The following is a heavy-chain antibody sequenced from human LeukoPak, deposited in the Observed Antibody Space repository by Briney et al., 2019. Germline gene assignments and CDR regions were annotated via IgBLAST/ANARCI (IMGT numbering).Heavy chain of an antibody. J-gene: IGHJ3*02. Sequence: PGGSLRLSCAASGFTFSSYSMNWVRQAPGKGLEWVSSISSSSSYIYYADSVKGRFTISRDNAKNSLYLQMNSLRAEDTAVYYCARDQFRRKGGSSSVWNAFDIWGQGTMVTVSS. CDR1: GFTFSSYS. CDR2: ISSSSSYI. CDR3: ARDQFRRKGGSSSVWNAFDI. V-gene: IGHV3-21*01. D-gene: IGHD6-6*01.